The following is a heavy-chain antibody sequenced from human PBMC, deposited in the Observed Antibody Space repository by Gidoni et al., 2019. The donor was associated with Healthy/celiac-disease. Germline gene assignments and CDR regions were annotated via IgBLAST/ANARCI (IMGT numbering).Heavy chain of an antibody. D-gene: IGHD3-3*01. CDR3: ARGYDFWSGYPLWGY. CDR2: INAGNGNT. V-gene: IGHV1-3*01. CDR1: GYTFTSYA. J-gene: IGHJ4*02. Sequence: QVQLVQSGAEVKKPGASVKVSCKASGYTFTSYAMHWVRQAPGQRLEWMGWINAGNGNTKYSQKFQGRVTITRDTSASTAYMELSSLRSEDTAVYYCARGYDFWSGYPLWGYWGQGTLVTVSS.